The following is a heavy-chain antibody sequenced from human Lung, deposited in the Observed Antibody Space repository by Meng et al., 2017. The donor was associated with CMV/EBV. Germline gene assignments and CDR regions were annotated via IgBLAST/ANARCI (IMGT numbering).Heavy chain of an antibody. J-gene: IGHJ4*02. D-gene: IGHD4-11*01. V-gene: IGHV1-18*01. Sequence: GACKASGYTFTGYGISWVRQAPGQGLEWMGWISAFNGGTIYAEKVQGRVTMTTDTSTTTAYMELRSLRSDDTAMYYCVRDRYSNIDYWGQGTLVTVSS. CDR2: ISAFNGGT. CDR1: GYTFTGYG. CDR3: VRDRYSNIDY.